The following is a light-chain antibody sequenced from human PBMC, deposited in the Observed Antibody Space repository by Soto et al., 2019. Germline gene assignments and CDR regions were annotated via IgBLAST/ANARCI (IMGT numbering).Light chain of an antibody. CDR2: KAS. V-gene: IGKV1-5*03. J-gene: IGKJ1*01. CDR3: QHYSAYPLNCT. Sequence: DIQLTQSPSTLSASVGDRVTITCRASQSFGGWLAWYQQKPGKAPKILIYKASTLESGVPSRFRGIGSGTEVTRNNGRLQPDDFATHHCQHYSAYPLNCTFGPGTKVDI. CDR1: QSFGGW.